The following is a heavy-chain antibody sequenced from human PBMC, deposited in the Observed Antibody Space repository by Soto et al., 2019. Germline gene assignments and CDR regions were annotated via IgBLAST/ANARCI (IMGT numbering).Heavy chain of an antibody. V-gene: IGHV4-39*01. CDR1: GGSISSSSYY. Sequence: SETLSLTCTVSGGSISSSSYYWGWIRQPPGKGLEWIGSIYYSGSTYYSPTLKSRVTISVDTSKNQFSLKLSSVTAADTAVYYCARHGFSKGWGLEPMTGNSGVDPWGQGTLVTVSS. CDR3: ARHGFSKGWGLEPMTGNSGVDP. D-gene: IGHD1-1*01. CDR2: IYYSGST. J-gene: IGHJ5*02.